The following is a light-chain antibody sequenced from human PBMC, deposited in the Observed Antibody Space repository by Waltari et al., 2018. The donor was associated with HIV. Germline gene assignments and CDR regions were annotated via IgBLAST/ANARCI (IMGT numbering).Light chain of an antibody. Sequence: QSALTQPASVSGSPGQSITISCTGTSSDLGGYNYVSWYQQHPGKAPKLMIYDVTNRPSGFSNRFAGSKSGNTASLTISGLQVEDEADYYCSSYTSSSTGVFGGGTKLTVL. CDR3: SSYTSSSTGV. V-gene: IGLV2-14*03. J-gene: IGLJ3*02. CDR1: SSDLGGYNY. CDR2: DVT.